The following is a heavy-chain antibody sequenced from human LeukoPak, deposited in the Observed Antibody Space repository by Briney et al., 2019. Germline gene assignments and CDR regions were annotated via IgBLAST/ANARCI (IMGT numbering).Heavy chain of an antibody. V-gene: IGHV3-7*01. D-gene: IGHD1-26*01. CDR3: ARDKIVGPTTLDY. J-gene: IGHJ4*02. Sequence: QPGGSLRLSCAASGFTVSSNYMSWVRQTPEKGLEWVANIKQDGYEKYYVDSVKGRFTISRDNAKNSLYLQMNSLRADDTAVYYCARDKIVGPTTLDYWGQGTLVTVSS. CDR2: IKQDGYEK. CDR1: GFTVSSNY.